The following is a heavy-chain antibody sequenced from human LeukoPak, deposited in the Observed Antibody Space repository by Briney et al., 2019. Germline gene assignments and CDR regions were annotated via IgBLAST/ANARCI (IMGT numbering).Heavy chain of an antibody. J-gene: IGHJ4*02. CDR1: GYSFTSYW. CDR2: IWPDDSDK. D-gene: IGHD5-24*01. Sequence: GASLKISCKGSGYSFTSYWTGWVRQVPGKGLEGMGIIWPDDSDKRYSPSFQGQVTISADKSISTAYLQWSSLKASDTAMYYCARQGKDGYRVVDYWGQGTLVTVSS. V-gene: IGHV5-51*01. CDR3: ARQGKDGYRVVDY.